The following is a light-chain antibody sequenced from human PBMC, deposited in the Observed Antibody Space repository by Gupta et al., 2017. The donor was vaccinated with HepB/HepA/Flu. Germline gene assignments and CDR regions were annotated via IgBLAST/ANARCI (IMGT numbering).Light chain of an antibody. CDR1: QSVSSN. V-gene: IGKV3-15*01. J-gene: IGKJ5*01. Sequence: EIVMTQSPATLSVSPGERATLSCRASQSVSSNLAWYQQKPGQAPRLLIYGASTRATGIPARFSGSGSGTEFTLTISSLQSEDLAVSYCQQYNTWSITFGQGTRLEIK. CDR3: QQYNTWSIT. CDR2: GAS.